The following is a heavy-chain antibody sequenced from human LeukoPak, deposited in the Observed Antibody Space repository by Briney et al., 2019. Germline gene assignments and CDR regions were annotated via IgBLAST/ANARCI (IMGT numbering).Heavy chain of an antibody. Sequence: SETLSLTCTVSGGTISSGGYYWSWIRPHPGKGLEWIGYIYYSGSTYYNPSLMSRVTISVDTSKSQYSLKLTSVTAADTAVYYCARRHAPYGFDIWGQGTMDTVSS. CDR1: GGTISSGGYY. J-gene: IGHJ3*02. D-gene: IGHD2-2*01. CDR2: IYYSGST. V-gene: IGHV4-31*03. CDR3: ARRHAPYGFDI.